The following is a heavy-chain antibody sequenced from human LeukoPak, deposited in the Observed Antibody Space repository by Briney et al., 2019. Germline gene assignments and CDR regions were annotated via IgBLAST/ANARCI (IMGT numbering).Heavy chain of an antibody. V-gene: IGHV3-30-3*01. Sequence: GGSLRLSCAASGFTFSSYAMHWGRQAPGKGLGGGAVISYDGSNKYYADSVKGRFTISRDNSKNTLYLQMNSLRAEDTAVYYCARDGGMGRTYYYGMDVWGQGTTVTVSS. J-gene: IGHJ6*02. D-gene: IGHD3-10*01. CDR1: GFTFSSYA. CDR2: ISYDGSNK. CDR3: ARDGGMGRTYYYGMDV.